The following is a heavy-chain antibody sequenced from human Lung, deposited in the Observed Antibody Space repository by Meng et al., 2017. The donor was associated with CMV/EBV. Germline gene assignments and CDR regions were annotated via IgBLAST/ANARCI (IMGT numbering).Heavy chain of an antibody. D-gene: IGHD3-22*01. CDR1: GGSFSGYD. CDR3: ARGSTSVTMIVVVITAASLAYDS. J-gene: IGHJ4*02. Sequence: SETLSLTCAVYGGSFSGYDWSWIRQSPGKGLEWIGEINHRGSTNYNPSLKIRLTISVDTSKNQFSLKLNSVTAADTAVYYCARGSTSVTMIVVVITAASLAYDSWGQGTLVTVSS. CDR2: INHRGST. V-gene: IGHV4-34*01.